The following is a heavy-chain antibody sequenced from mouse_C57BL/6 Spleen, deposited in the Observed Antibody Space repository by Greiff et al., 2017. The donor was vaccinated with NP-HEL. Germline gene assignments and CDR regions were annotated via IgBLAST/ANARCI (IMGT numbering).Heavy chain of an antibody. J-gene: IGHJ3*01. D-gene: IGHD1-1*01. V-gene: IGHV3-6*01. Sequence: EVQLQESGPGLVKPSQSLSLTCSVTGYSITSGYYWNWIRQFPGNKLEWMGYISYDGSNNYNPSLKNRISITRDTSKNQFFLKLNSVTTEDTATYYCARDGYYYGSSYPFAYWGQGTLVTVSA. CDR3: ARDGYYYGSSYPFAY. CDR2: ISYDGSN. CDR1: GYSITSGYY.